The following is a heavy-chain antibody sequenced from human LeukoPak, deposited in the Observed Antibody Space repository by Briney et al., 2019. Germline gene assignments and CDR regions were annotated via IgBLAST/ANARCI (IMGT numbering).Heavy chain of an antibody. CDR1: GYSFTIYW. CDR2: ICPGDSDT. D-gene: IGHD4-17*01. V-gene: IGHV5-51*01. CDR3: ASSTTVTTHFFDF. J-gene: IGHJ4*02. Sequence: GESLKISCKGSGYSFTIYWIGWARQMPGKGLEWMGIICPGDSDTRYSPSFQGQVTISADKSIRTAYLQWSSLKASDTAMYFCASSTTVTTHFFDFWGQGTLVTVSS.